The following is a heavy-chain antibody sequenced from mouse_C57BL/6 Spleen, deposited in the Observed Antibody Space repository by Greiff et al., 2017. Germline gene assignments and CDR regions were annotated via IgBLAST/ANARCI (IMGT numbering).Heavy chain of an antibody. V-gene: IGHV3-6*01. Sequence: VQLQQSGPGLVKPSQSLSLTCSVTGYSITSGYYWNWIRQFPGNKLEWMGYISYDGSNNYNPSLKNRISITRDTSKNQFFLKLNSVTTEDTATYYCARDLHIRGYFEVWGTGTTVTVSS. CDR3: ARDLHIRGYFEV. CDR1: GYSITSGYY. J-gene: IGHJ1*03. D-gene: IGHD1-3*01. CDR2: ISYDGSN.